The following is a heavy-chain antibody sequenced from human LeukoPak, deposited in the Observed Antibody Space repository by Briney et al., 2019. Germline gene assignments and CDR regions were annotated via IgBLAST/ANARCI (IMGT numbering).Heavy chain of an antibody. CDR3: ARISHSGSYY. CDR1: GGSFSGYY. J-gene: IGHJ4*02. V-gene: IGHV4-34*01. D-gene: IGHD1-26*01. Sequence: SETLSLTCAVYGGSFSGYYWSWIRQPPGKGLEWIGEINHSGSTNYNPSLKSRVTISVDTSKNQFPLKLSSVTAADTAVYYCARISHSGSYYWGQGTLVTVSS. CDR2: INHSGST.